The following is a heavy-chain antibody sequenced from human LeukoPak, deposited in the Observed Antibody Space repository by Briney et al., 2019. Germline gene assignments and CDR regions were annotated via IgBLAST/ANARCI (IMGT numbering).Heavy chain of an antibody. V-gene: IGHV3-33*01. J-gene: IGHJ6*02. CDR3: ARVSQRYGMDV. CDR1: GFTFSSYG. CDR2: IWYDGSNK. Sequence: PGRSLRLSCAASGFTFSSYGMHWVRQAPGKGLEWVAVIWYDGSNKYYADSVKGRFTISRDNSKNTLYLQMNSLRAEDTAVYYRARVSQRYGMDVWGQGTTVTVSS.